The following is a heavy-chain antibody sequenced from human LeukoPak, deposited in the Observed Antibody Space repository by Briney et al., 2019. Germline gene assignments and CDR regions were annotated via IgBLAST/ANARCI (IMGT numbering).Heavy chain of an antibody. V-gene: IGHV3-21*04. CDR2: ISSSSSHI. Sequence: GGSLRLSCAASGFTFSSYSMNWVRQAPGKGLEWVSSISSSSSHIYYADSVKGRFTISRDNAKNSLYLQMNSLRAEDTAVYYCAKALGDPPSWGQGTLVTVSS. J-gene: IGHJ4*02. D-gene: IGHD4-17*01. CDR1: GFTFSSYS. CDR3: AKALGDPPS.